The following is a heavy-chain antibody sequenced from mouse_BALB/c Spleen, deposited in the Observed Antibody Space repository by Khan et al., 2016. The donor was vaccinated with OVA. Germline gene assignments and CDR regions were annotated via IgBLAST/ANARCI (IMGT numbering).Heavy chain of an antibody. J-gene: IGHJ4*01. CDR1: GYTFPNYG. CDR2: INTYTGEP. Sequence: QIQLVQSGPELKKPGETVKISCKASGYTFPNYGMNWVKQAPGKGLKWMGWINTYTGEPTYADDFNGRFAFSLETSASTAYLQINNLKNEDTATYCCARPPYFSYVMDNWGQGTSGTVSS. V-gene: IGHV9-3-1*01. D-gene: IGHD2-10*01. CDR3: ARPPYFSYVMDN.